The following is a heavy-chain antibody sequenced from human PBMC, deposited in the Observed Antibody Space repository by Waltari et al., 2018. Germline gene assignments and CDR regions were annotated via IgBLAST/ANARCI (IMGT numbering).Heavy chain of an antibody. CDR2: ISWDGGST. CDR3: AKGAAFDY. D-gene: IGHD2-15*01. J-gene: IGHJ4*02. Sequence: EVQLVESGGVVVLPGGSLRLSCVASGFPFRYYTMHWVRQAPGKGLEWVCRISWDGGSTYYAGSVKGRFTISRDNSKNSLYLQMNSLRTEDTALYYCAKGAAFDYWGQGTLVTVSS. CDR1: GFPFRYYT. V-gene: IGHV3-43*01.